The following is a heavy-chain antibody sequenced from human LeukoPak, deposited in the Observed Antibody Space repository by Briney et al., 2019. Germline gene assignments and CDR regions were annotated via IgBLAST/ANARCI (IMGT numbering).Heavy chain of an antibody. D-gene: IGHD6-6*01. Sequence: SETLSLTCAVYGGSFSGYYWSWIRQPPGKGLEWIGEINHSGSTNYNPSLKSRVTISVDTSKNQFSLKLSSVTAADTAVYYCARALRAARRRNWFDPWCQGTLVTVSS. CDR2: INHSGST. J-gene: IGHJ5*02. CDR1: GGSFSGYY. CDR3: ARALRAARRRNWFDP. V-gene: IGHV4-34*01.